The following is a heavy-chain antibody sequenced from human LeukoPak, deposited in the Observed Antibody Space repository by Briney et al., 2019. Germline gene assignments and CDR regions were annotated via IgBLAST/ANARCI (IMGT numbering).Heavy chain of an antibody. CDR1: GFTFSSYW. J-gene: IGHJ4*02. Sequence: GGSLRLSCAASGFTFSSYWMSWVRQAPGKGLEWVANIKQDGSEKYYVDSVKGRFTISRDNSKNTVYHQMNSLGAEDTAVYYCAKDRAGTPWADWGQGTLVTASS. CDR2: IKQDGSEK. CDR3: AKDRAGTPWAD. D-gene: IGHD1-1*01. V-gene: IGHV3-7*03.